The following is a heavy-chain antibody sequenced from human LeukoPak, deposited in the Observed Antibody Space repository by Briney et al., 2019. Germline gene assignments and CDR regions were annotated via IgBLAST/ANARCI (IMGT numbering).Heavy chain of an antibody. CDR1: GGSITSGNNY. D-gene: IGHD3-9*01. V-gene: IGHV4-34*01. J-gene: IGHJ4*02. CDR3: ARPVSTIGQDY. Sequence: SETKSLTCAVSGGSITSGNNYCSWIRQPPGKGLEWIGEINHSGSTNYNPSLKSRVTISVDTSKNQFSLKLSSVTAADTAVYYCARPVSTIGQDYWGQGTLVTVSS. CDR2: INHSGST.